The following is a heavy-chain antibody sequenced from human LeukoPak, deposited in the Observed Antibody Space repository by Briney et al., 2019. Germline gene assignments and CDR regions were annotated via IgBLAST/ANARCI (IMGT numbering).Heavy chain of an antibody. CDR1: GGTFSSYA. V-gene: IGHV1-69*13. Sequence: SVKVSCKASGGTFSSYAITWVRQAPGQGLEWMGGIIPIFGTANYAQKFQGRVTITADESTSTAYMELSSLRSEDTAVYYCARAQNFKSYYFDYWGQGTLVTVSS. J-gene: IGHJ4*02. CDR2: IIPIFGTA. CDR3: ARAQNFKSYYFDY.